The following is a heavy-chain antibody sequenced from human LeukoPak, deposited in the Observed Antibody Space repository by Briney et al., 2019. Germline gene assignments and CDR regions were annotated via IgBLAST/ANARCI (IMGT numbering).Heavy chain of an antibody. CDR1: GFGFSSSW. J-gene: IGHJ4*02. Sequence: GGSLRLSCAASGFGFSSSWMSWVRQAPGKGLEWVANIKQDGSEKYYVDSVKGRFTISRDNAKNSLYLQMNSLRAEDTAVYYCARAPLWYCSSTSCPNPWGQGTLVTVSS. D-gene: IGHD2-2*01. CDR2: IKQDGSEK. CDR3: ARAPLWYCSSTSCPNP. V-gene: IGHV3-7*01.